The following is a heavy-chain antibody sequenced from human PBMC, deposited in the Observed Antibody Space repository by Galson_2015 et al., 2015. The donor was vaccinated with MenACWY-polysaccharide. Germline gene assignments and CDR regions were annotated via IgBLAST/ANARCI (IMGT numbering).Heavy chain of an antibody. CDR1: GFTFPNYA. D-gene: IGHD2-15*01. J-gene: IGHJ5*02. CDR3: AKANSGGICTSGWACWFDP. V-gene: IGHV3-23*01. CDR2: IGGSGTT. Sequence: SLRLSCAASGFTFPNYAMNWARPAPGKGLERVSSIGGSGTTYYADSVEGRFTISRDNSKNMVYLQMNSLRAEDTAIYYCAKANSGGICTSGWACWFDPWGQGSLVIVSS.